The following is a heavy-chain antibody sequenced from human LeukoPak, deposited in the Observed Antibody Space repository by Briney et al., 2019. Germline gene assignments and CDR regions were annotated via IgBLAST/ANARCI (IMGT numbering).Heavy chain of an antibody. V-gene: IGHV3-30*01. Sequence: AGGSLRLSCAASGFTFSNYAMHWVRQAPGKGLEWVAVISDDGTNKYYADSVKGRFTISRDNSKDTLSLQMDSLRAEDTALYSCARGGYSYNYYMDVWGKGTTVTVSS. CDR3: ARGGYSYNYYMDV. J-gene: IGHJ6*03. CDR1: GFTFSNYA. D-gene: IGHD2-15*01. CDR2: ISDDGTNK.